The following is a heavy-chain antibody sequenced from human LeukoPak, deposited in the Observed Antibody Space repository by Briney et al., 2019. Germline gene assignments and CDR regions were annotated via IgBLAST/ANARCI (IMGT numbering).Heavy chain of an antibody. CDR2: ISGSGGST. CDR3: ARVRGSGYSYWFDP. Sequence: GGSLRLSCAASGFTFSSYAMSWVRQAPGKGLEWVSAISGSGGSTYYADSVKGRFTISRDNSKNSLYLQMNSLRAEDTAMYYCARVRGSGYSYWFDPWGQGTLVTVSS. J-gene: IGHJ5*02. V-gene: IGHV3-23*01. D-gene: IGHD3-16*01. CDR1: GFTFSSYA.